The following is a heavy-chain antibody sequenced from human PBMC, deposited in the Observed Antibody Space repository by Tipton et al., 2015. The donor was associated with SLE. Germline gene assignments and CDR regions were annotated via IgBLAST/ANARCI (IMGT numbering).Heavy chain of an antibody. Sequence: TLSLTCTVSGGSISSYYWSWIRQPPGKGLEWIGYIYYSGSTNYNPSLKSRVTISVDTSKNQFSLKLSSVTAADTAVYYCARQGPIAAARGNWFDPWGQGTLVTVSS. D-gene: IGHD6-13*01. CDR3: ARQGPIAAARGNWFDP. CDR1: GGSISSYY. V-gene: IGHV4-59*08. J-gene: IGHJ5*02. CDR2: IYYSGST.